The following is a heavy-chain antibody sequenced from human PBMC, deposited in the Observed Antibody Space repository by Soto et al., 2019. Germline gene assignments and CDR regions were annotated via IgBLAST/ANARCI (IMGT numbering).Heavy chain of an antibody. CDR1: GGTFSSYA. CDR2: IIPIFGTA. V-gene: IGHV1-69*01. Sequence: QVQLAQSGAEVKKPGSSVKVSCKASGGTFSSYAISWVRQAPGQGLEWMGGIIPIFGTANYAQKFQGRVTITADESTSTAYMELSSLRSEDTAVYYCARCYLGVGAPTGAFDIWGQGTMVTVSS. CDR3: ARCYLGVGAPTGAFDI. J-gene: IGHJ3*02. D-gene: IGHD1-26*01.